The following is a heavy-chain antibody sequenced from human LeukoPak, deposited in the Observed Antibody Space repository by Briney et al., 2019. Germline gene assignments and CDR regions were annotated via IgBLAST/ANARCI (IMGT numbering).Heavy chain of an antibody. V-gene: IGHV4-38-2*01. CDR2: IYHSGST. Sequence: SETLSLTCAVSGYSISSGYYWGWIRQPPGKGLEWIGSIYHSGSTYYNPSLKSRVTISVDTSTHQFSLKLSSVTAADTAVYYCASHGDRGVNYWGQGTLVTVSS. CDR1: GYSISSGYY. J-gene: IGHJ4*02. D-gene: IGHD3-10*01. CDR3: ASHGDRGVNY.